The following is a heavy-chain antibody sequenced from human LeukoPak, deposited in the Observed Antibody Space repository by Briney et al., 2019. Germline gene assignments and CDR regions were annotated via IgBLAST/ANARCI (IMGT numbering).Heavy chain of an antibody. D-gene: IGHD3-16*01. CDR1: GFTFSSYG. Sequence: GGSLRLSCAASGFTFSSYGMHWVRQAPGKGLEWVAFIRFDGSKTNYADSVKGRFTISRDNSKNILFLQMNSLRPEDTAVYYCANPFAGLPHTVWGQGTLVTVSS. CDR3: ANPFAGLPHTV. V-gene: IGHV3-30*02. CDR2: IRFDGSKT. J-gene: IGHJ4*02.